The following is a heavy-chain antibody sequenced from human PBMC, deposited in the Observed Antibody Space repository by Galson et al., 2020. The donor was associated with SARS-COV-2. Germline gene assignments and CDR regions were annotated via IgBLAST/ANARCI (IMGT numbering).Heavy chain of an antibody. V-gene: IGHV3-30*18. CDR1: GFRFSHYD. CDR3: AKDPYGGGNYYYGMDV. J-gene: IGHJ6*02. CDR2: ISFDGINK. Sequence: SLKISCAASGFRFSHYDMHWVRQAPGKGLEWLAVISFDGINKYYSDSVKGRFTISRDNSKSTLYLQINSLRAEDTAVYYCAKDPYGGGNYYYGMDVWGQGTTVTVSS. D-gene: IGHD2-21*01.